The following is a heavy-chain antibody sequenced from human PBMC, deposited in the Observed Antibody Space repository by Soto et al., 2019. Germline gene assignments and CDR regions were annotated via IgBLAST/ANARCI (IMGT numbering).Heavy chain of an antibody. Sequence: SGPTLVNPTQTLTLTCIFSGFSLSTSGVGVGWIRQPPGEALEWLALIYWHDDKRYSPSLESRLTITKDTSKNQVVLTVTNVDLVEKGTYYCAQTRGHCIGGPTCSLFDHYLASGGQGIVVTVSS. CDR2: IYWHDDK. CDR1: GFSLSTSGVG. D-gene: IGHD2-15*01. CDR3: AQTRGHCIGGPTCSLFDHYLAS. V-gene: IGHV2-5*01. J-gene: IGHJ4*02.